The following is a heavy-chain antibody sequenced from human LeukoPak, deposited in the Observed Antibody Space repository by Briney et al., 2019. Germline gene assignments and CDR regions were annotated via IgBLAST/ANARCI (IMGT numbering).Heavy chain of an antibody. CDR3: ARGPRGVQLACIKGHVGDY. CDR1: GCTFTGYY. D-gene: IGHD1-1*01. Sequence: ASVKVSCKASGCTFTGYYMHWVRQAPGQGLEWMGWINPNSGGTNYAQKFQGRVIMTRGTSISTAYMELSRLRSDDTAVYYCARGPRGVQLACIKGHVGDYWGQGTLVTVSS. CDR2: INPNSGGT. V-gene: IGHV1-2*02. J-gene: IGHJ4*02.